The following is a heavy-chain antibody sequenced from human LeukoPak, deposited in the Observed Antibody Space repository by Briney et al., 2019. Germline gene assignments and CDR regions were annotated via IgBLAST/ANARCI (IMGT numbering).Heavy chain of an antibody. CDR2: IYYSGST. D-gene: IGHD3-3*01. CDR1: GGSISSSSYY. Sequence: PSETPSLTCTVSGGSISSSSYYWGWIRQPPGKGLEWIGSIYYSGSTYYNPSLKSRVTISVDTSKNQFSLKLSSVTAADTAVYYCARQLRFLEEKHFDYWGQGTLVTVSS. V-gene: IGHV4-39*01. J-gene: IGHJ4*02. CDR3: ARQLRFLEEKHFDY.